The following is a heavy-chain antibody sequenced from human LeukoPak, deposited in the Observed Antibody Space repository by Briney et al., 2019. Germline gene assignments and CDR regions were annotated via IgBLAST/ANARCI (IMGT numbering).Heavy chain of an antibody. Sequence: GGSLRLSCAASGFSVSYNNMNWVRQAPGKGLEWVSVIQGGGNTYYADSVKGRFTISRDNSKNTPYLQMNSLRVEDTAFYYCARVGSPTYGDFDYWGQGTLVTVSS. CDR2: IQGGGNT. V-gene: IGHV3-53*01. D-gene: IGHD4-17*01. CDR3: ARVGSPTYGDFDY. J-gene: IGHJ4*02. CDR1: GFSVSYNN.